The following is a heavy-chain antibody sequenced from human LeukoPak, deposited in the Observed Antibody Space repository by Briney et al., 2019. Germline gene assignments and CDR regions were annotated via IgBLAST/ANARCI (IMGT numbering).Heavy chain of an antibody. J-gene: IGHJ3*02. V-gene: IGHV4-30-2*01. D-gene: IGHD3-10*01. CDR1: GGSISSGGYS. Sequence: SETLSLTCAVSGGSISSGGYSWSWIRQPPGKGLEWIGYIYHSGSTYYNPSLKSRVTISVDRSKNQFSLKLSSVTAADTAVYYCARQSSWTNAFDIRGQGTMVTVSS. CDR2: IYHSGST. CDR3: ARQSSWTNAFDI.